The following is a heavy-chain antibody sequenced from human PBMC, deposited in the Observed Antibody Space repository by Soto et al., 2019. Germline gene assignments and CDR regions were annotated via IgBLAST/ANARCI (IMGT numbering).Heavy chain of an antibody. CDR1: GGSISSNY. CDR2: VYNSGST. V-gene: IGHV4-59*01. CDR3: ARYRREAVAGYTLDN. J-gene: IGHJ4*02. D-gene: IGHD6-13*01. Sequence: ETLSLTCPGSGGSISSNYWTWIRQPPGKGLEWIGYVYNSGSTNYNPSLKSRVTISEDTSKSQFSLKVNSMTAADTAVYYCARYRREAVAGYTLDNWGQGILVTVS.